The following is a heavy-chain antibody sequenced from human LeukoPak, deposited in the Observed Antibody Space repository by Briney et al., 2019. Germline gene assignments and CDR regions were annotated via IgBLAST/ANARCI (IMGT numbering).Heavy chain of an antibody. CDR2: IDPSDSYT. D-gene: IGHD1-26*01. J-gene: IGHJ5*02. CDR1: GYGFTSYW. CDR3: ARHGVGSPPTPYNWFDP. V-gene: IGHV5-10-1*01. Sequence: GESLKISCKGSGYGFTSYWISWVRQMPGKGLEWMGRIDPSDSYTNYSPSFQGHVTISADKSISTAYLQWSSLKASDTAMYYCARHGVGSPPTPYNWFDPWGQGTLVTVSS.